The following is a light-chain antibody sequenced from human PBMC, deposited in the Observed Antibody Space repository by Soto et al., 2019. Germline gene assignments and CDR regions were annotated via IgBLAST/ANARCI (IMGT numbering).Light chain of an antibody. J-gene: IGKJ1*01. Sequence: IVLTQSQGTLSLSPGERATLSCRASQSFSNNYLAWSQQTPGQAPRLLIYGAASRATGITDRLSGSGSGTDFTLTISILGPEDFAVYYCHQSGTSLLKFGQGTKVEI. CDR1: QSFSNNY. CDR2: GAA. V-gene: IGKV3-20*01. CDR3: HQSGTSLLK.